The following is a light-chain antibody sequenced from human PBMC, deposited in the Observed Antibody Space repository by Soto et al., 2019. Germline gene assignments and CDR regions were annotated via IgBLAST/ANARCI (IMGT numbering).Light chain of an antibody. CDR3: SSYTSSSTLE. CDR1: SSDVGGYNY. Sequence: QSALTQAASVSGSPGQSITISCTGTSSDVGGYNYVSWYQQHPGKAPKLMIYDVSNRPSGVSNRFSGSKSGNTASLTISGLQAEDEADYYCSSYTSSSTLEIGGGTKLTVL. V-gene: IGLV2-14*01. J-gene: IGLJ2*01. CDR2: DVS.